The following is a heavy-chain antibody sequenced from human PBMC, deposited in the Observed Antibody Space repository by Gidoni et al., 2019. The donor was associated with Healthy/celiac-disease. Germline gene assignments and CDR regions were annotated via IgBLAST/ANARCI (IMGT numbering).Heavy chain of an antibody. V-gene: IGHV5-10-1*03. CDR1: GYSFTSYW. D-gene: IGHD3-22*01. Sequence: EVQLVQSGAEVKKPGESLRISCKGSGYSFTSYWISWVRQMPGKGLEWMGRIDPSDSYTNYSPSFQGHVTISADKSISTAYLQWSSLKASDTAMYYCARLKVGSSGYYYNYYYYGMDVWGQGTTVTVSS. CDR3: ARLKVGSSGYYYNYYYYGMDV. J-gene: IGHJ6*02. CDR2: IDPSDSYT.